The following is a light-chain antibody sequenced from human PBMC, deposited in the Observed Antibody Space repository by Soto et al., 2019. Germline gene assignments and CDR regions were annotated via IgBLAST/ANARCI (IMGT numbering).Light chain of an antibody. J-gene: IGKJ1*01. Sequence: EIVMTQSPATLSVSPGERATLCCRASQSVSSNLAWYQQKPGQAPRLLIHGTSNRATGIPDRFSGSGSGTDFTLTIRRLEPDDFAVYYCQKYGSFWTFGQGTKV. V-gene: IGKV3-20*01. CDR3: QKYGSFWT. CDR1: QSVSSN. CDR2: GTS.